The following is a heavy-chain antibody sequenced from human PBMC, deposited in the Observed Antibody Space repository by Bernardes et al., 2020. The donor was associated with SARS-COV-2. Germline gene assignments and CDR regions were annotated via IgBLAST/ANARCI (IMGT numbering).Heavy chain of an antibody. Sequence: SETLSLTCAVYGGPFNDYSWAWIRQPPGKGLEWIGEIHPSGGPSYNPSLQSRVTISGDSSKNEFSLNLSSVTAADTAVYYCARLTVRWLVPRYFDYWGQGTLVTVSS. D-gene: IGHD6-19*01. CDR2: IHPSGGP. J-gene: IGHJ4*02. V-gene: IGHV4-34*01. CDR3: ARLTVRWLVPRYFDY. CDR1: GGPFNDYS.